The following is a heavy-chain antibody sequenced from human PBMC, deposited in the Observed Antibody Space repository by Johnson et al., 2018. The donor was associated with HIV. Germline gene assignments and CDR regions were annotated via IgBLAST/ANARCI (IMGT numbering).Heavy chain of an antibody. J-gene: IGHJ3*01. CDR3: ARDWGTVTSGFGAFDV. CDR1: GFTFRNYD. V-gene: IGHV3-13*01. D-gene: IGHD4-17*01. CDR2: IGTISDT. Sequence: VQLVESGGGLVQPGGSLRLSCAASGFTFRNYDMHWVRQVPGNGLEWVSAIGTISDTFYPDSVKGRFTISRDNSKNTLYLQMNSLRAEDTAVYYCARDWGTVTSGFGAFDVWGQGTMVTVSS.